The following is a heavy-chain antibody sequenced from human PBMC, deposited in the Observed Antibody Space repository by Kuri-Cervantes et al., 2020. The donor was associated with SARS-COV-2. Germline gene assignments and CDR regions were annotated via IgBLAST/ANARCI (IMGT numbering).Heavy chain of an antibody. CDR2: IFHSGTT. Sequence: SQTLSLTCAVSLYSISSGYYWDWIRQSPGKGPEWIGSIFHSGTTYYSPSLRSRVYISLDTSKNQFFLNVTSVTAADTAVYYCSRSRVPAAAALWGQGTMVTVSS. J-gene: IGHJ3*01. CDR3: SRSRVPAAAAL. CDR1: LYSISSGYY. D-gene: IGHD2-2*01. V-gene: IGHV4-38-2*01.